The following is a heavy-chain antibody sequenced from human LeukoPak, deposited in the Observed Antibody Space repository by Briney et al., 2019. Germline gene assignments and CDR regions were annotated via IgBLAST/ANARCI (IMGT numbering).Heavy chain of an antibody. D-gene: IGHD2-2*01. Sequence: GGSLRLSCTASGFTFRRFWMGWVRQAPGKGLEWVANINEDGNKKYYVDSVKARFTISRDNTKNSLYLQLNSLRAEDTAVYYCARDGPCSSTSCYGNDYWGQGTLVTVSS. J-gene: IGHJ4*02. CDR1: GFTFRRFW. V-gene: IGHV3-7*01. CDR2: INEDGNKK. CDR3: ARDGPCSSTSCYGNDY.